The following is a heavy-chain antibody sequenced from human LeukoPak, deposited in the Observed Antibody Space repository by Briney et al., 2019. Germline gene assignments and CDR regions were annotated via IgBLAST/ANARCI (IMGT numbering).Heavy chain of an antibody. CDR1: GFTFSSYW. D-gene: IGHD3-10*01. CDR3: ARAYYYGSGDYYSWAYFDF. Sequence: PGGSLRLSCAASGFTFSSYWMSWVRQAPGKGLEWVANIDQDGSEMYSVDSVKGRFSISRDNAKKALYLQMNSLRAEDTAVYYCARAYYYGSGDYYSWAYFDFWGLGTLVTVSS. CDR2: IDQDGSEM. V-gene: IGHV3-7*04. J-gene: IGHJ4*02.